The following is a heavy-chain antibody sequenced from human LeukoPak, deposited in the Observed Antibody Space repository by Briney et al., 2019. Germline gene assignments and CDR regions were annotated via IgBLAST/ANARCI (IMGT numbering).Heavy chain of an antibody. CDR1: GFTLSSYW. Sequence: GGSLRLSCAASGFTLSSYWMHWVRQVPGKGLVWVSRINFDGTSTNYADAVKGRFTISRDNAKNSLYLQMNSLRAEDTAVYYCAREADYDYVWGSYRQPFDYWGQGTLVTVSS. J-gene: IGHJ4*02. CDR3: AREADYDYVWGSYRQPFDY. V-gene: IGHV3-74*01. CDR2: INFDGTST. D-gene: IGHD3-16*02.